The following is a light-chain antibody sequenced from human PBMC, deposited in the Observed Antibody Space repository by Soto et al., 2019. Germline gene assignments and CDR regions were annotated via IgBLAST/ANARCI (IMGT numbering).Light chain of an antibody. CDR1: SSNIGNNY. Sequence: QSVLTQPPSVSAAPGQKVTISCSGSSSNIGNNYVSWYQQCPGTVPKLLVSDTNDRPSGIPDRFSASRSGTSATLGITGLQTGDEADYYCAVWDISLSGVLFGGGTKLTVL. CDR3: AVWDISLSGVL. J-gene: IGLJ2*01. CDR2: DTN. V-gene: IGLV1-51*01.